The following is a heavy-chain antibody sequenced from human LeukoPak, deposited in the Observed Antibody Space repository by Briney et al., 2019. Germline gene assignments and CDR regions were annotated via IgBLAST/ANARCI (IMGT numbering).Heavy chain of an antibody. CDR2: INHSGST. V-gene: IGHV4-34*01. J-gene: IGHJ4*02. Sequence: SETLSLTCTVYGGSFSGYYWSWIRQPPGKGLEWIGEINHSGSTNYNPSLKSRITISVDTSKNQFSLKLSSVTAADTAVYYCARRQTILEWFISDYWGQGTLVTVSS. CDR1: GGSFSGYY. CDR3: ARRQTILEWFISDY. D-gene: IGHD3-3*01.